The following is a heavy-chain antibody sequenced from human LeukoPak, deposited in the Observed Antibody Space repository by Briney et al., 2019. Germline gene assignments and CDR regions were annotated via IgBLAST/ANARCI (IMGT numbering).Heavy chain of an antibody. Sequence: PGRSLRLSCAASGFTFSSYAMHWVRQAPGKGLEWVAVISYDESNKYYADSVKGRFTIFRDNSKNTLYLQMNSLRAEDTAVYYCARGTASGSGGVFDYWGQGTLVTVSS. CDR2: ISYDESNK. D-gene: IGHD3-10*01. J-gene: IGHJ4*02. CDR3: ARGTASGSGGVFDY. CDR1: GFTFSSYA. V-gene: IGHV3-30*04.